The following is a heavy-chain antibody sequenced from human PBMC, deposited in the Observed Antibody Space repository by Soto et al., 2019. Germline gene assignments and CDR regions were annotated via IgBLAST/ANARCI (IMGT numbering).Heavy chain of an antibody. Sequence: TLSVTCTVSGGSISSGGYYWIWIRQHPGKGLEWIGYIYYSGSTYYNPSLKSRVTISVDTSKNQFSLKLSSVTAADTAVYYCVITLGSAGIPYYFAYSGQGTLVTVS. CDR1: GGSISSGGYY. D-gene: IGHD6-13*01. CDR2: IYYSGST. CDR3: VITLGSAGIPYYFAY. J-gene: IGHJ4*02. V-gene: IGHV4-31*03.